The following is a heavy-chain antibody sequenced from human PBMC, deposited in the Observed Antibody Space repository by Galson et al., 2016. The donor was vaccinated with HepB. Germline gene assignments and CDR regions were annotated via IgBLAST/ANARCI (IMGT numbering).Heavy chain of an antibody. CDR2: IYWDDDK. J-gene: IGHJ4*02. CDR3: ANRPSRLVGTSAPDFDS. V-gene: IGHV2-5*05. CDR1: GFSLSTSGEG. Sequence: PALVKPTQTLTLTCAFSGFSLSTSGEGVAWIRQPPGKALEWLALIYWDDDKRYGPSLKSRLTITKDASKNLVVLTMSNMDPVDTATYYCANRPSRLVGTSAPDFDSWGQGILVTVSS. D-gene: IGHD2-8*02.